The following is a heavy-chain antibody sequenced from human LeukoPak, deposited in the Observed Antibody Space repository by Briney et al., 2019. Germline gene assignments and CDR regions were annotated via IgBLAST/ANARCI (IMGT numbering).Heavy chain of an antibody. V-gene: IGHV4-61*01. CDR2: VYYSGST. CDR3: ARESGAYWFDP. CDR1: GDSVSSGSYY. J-gene: IGHJ5*02. D-gene: IGHD1-26*01. Sequence: SETLSLTCTVSGDSVSSGSYYWSWIRQPPGKGLEWIGFVYYSGSTNYNPSLKSRVIISTDTSMNQFALKLSSVTAADTAVYYCARESGAYWFDPWGQGTLVIVSS.